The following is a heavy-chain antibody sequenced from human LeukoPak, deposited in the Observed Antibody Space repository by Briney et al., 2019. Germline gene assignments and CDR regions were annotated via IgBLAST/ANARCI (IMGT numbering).Heavy chain of an antibody. Sequence: GRSLRLSCAASGFTFSSYGMRWVRQAPGKGLEWVAVIWYDGSDNYYADSVKGRFTISRDNSKNTLYLQMNSLRAEDTAVYYCARYSTAGWYYFDYWGQGTLVTVSS. V-gene: IGHV3-33*01. J-gene: IGHJ4*02. D-gene: IGHD6-13*01. CDR1: GFTFSSYG. CDR3: ARYSTAGWYYFDY. CDR2: IWYDGSDN.